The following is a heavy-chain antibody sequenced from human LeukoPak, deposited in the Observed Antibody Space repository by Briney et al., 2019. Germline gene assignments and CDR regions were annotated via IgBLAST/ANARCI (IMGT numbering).Heavy chain of an antibody. D-gene: IGHD3-9*01. CDR1: GYTFTSYA. CDR3: AGDIYYDILTGYYNDNYFDY. CDR2: IIPIFGTA. V-gene: IGHV1-69*13. Sequence: SVKGSCKASGYTFTSYAMHWVRQAPGQRLEWMGGIIPIFGTANYAQKFQGRVTITADESTSTAYMELSSLRSEDTAVYYCAGDIYYDILTGYYNDNYFDYWGQGTLVTVSS. J-gene: IGHJ4*02.